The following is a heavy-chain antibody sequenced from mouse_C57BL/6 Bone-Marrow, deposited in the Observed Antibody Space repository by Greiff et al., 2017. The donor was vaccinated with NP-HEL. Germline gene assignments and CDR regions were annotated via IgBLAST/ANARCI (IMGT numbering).Heavy chain of an antibody. J-gene: IGHJ3*01. CDR1: GYTFTSYG. Sequence: QVQLQQSGAELVRPGASVKLSCKASGYTFTSYGISWVKQRTGQGLEWIGEIYPRSGNTYYNEKFKGKATLTADKSSSTAYMELRSLTSEDSAVYVCARDYDYEWFAYWGQGTLVTVSA. CDR2: IYPRSGNT. CDR3: ARDYDYEWFAY. D-gene: IGHD2-4*01. V-gene: IGHV1-81*01.